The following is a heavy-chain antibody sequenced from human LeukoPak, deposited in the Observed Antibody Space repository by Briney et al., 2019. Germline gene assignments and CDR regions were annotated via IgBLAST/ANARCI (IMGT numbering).Heavy chain of an antibody. J-gene: IGHJ6*02. V-gene: IGHV5-51*01. CDR1: GYSFTSYW. CDR2: IYPGDSDT. CDR3: ARGPYCSGGSCYWYYGMDV. Sequence: GESLKISCKGSGYSFTSYWIGWVRQMPGKGLEWMGIIYPGDSDTRYSPSFQGQVTISADKSISTAYLQWSSLKASDTAMYYCARGPYCSGGSCYWYYGMDVWGQGTTVTVSS. D-gene: IGHD2-15*01.